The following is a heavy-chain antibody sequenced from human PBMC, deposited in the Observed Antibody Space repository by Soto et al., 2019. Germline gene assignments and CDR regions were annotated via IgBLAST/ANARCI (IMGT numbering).Heavy chain of an antibody. CDR3: AKDRQGSGWYEVPWFDH. CDR2: ISGSGGST. V-gene: IGHV3-23*01. Sequence: GGSLRLSCAASGFTFSSYAMSWVRQAPGKGLEWVSAISGSGGSTYYADSVKGRFTISRDNSKNTLYLQMNSLRAEDTAVYYCAKDRQGSGWYEVPWFDHWGQGTMVTVS. CDR1: GFTFSSYA. D-gene: IGHD6-19*01. J-gene: IGHJ5*02.